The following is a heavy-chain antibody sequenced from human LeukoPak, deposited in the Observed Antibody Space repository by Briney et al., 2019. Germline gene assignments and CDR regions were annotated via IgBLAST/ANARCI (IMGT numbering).Heavy chain of an antibody. J-gene: IGHJ4*02. Sequence: SETLSLTCTVSGGSISSSSYYWGWIRQPPGKGLEWIGSIYYSGSTYYNPSLKSRVAISVDTSKNQFSLKLSSVTAADTAVYYCASVDYGSGSYLSYWGQGTLVTVSS. D-gene: IGHD3-10*01. CDR2: IYYSGST. CDR3: ASVDYGSGSYLSY. V-gene: IGHV4-39*07. CDR1: GGSISSSSYY.